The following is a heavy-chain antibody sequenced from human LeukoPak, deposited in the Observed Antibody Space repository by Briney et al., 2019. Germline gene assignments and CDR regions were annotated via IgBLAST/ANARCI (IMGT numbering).Heavy chain of an antibody. V-gene: IGHV1-69*13. CDR2: IIPIFGTA. D-gene: IGHD6-19*01. CDR1: GGTFSSYA. Sequence: ASVKVSCKASGGTFSSYAISGVRQAPGQGLEWVGGIIPIFGTANYAQKFQGRVTITADESTSTAYMELSSLRSEDTAVYYCARVPISSGWYVARDLKQNYFDYWGQGTLVTVSS. CDR3: ARVPISSGWYVARDLKQNYFDY. J-gene: IGHJ4*02.